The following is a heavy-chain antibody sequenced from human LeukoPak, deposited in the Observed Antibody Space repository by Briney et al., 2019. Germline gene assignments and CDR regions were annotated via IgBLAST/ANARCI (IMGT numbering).Heavy chain of an antibody. CDR2: ITSDSSYM. CDR3: ARLVWGGGSSDAFDI. Sequence: KPGGSLRLSCVASGFTFSSYTMNWVRQAPGKGLEWVSSITSDSSYMYYADSVKGRFTISRDNAKNSLCLQMNSLRAEDTAVYYCARLVWGGGSSDAFDIWGQGTMVTVSS. D-gene: IGHD3-16*01. J-gene: IGHJ3*02. V-gene: IGHV3-21*01. CDR1: GFTFSSYT.